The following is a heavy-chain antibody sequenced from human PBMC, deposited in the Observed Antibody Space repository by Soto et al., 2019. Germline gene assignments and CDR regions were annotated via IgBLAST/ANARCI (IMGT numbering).Heavy chain of an antibody. CDR3: ARMLYGDYVIDAFDI. CDR2: IYYSGST. CDR1: GGSISSGGYY. D-gene: IGHD4-17*01. J-gene: IGHJ3*02. Sequence: QVQLQESGPGLVKPSQTLSLTCTVSGGSISSGGYYWSWIRQHPGKGLEWIGYIYYSGSTYYNPSLKRRVTIPVDTSKNQFSLKLSSVTAADTAVYYCARMLYGDYVIDAFDIWGQGTMVTVSS. V-gene: IGHV4-31*03.